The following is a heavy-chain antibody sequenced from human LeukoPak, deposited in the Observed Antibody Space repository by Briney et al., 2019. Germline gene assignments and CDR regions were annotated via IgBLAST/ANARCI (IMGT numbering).Heavy chain of an antibody. CDR1: GYTFTSYY. Sequence: EASVKVSCKASGYTFTSYYMHWVRLAPGQGLEWMGIINPSGGSTSYAQKFQGRVTMTRDTSTSTVYMELSSLRSEDTAVYYCARDLGGSLFSLSYYYGMDVWGQGTTVTVSS. CDR3: ARDLGGSLFSLSYYYGMDV. D-gene: IGHD1-26*01. J-gene: IGHJ6*02. V-gene: IGHV1-46*01. CDR2: INPSGGST.